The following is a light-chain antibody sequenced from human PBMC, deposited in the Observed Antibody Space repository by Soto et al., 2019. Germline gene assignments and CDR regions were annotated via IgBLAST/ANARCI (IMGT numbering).Light chain of an antibody. CDR1: KIGTKS. J-gene: IGLJ2*01. V-gene: IGLV3-21*02. CDR2: DDS. Sequence: SYELTQPPSVSVAPGQTARITCGGNKIGTKSVHWYQQKPGQAPVLVDFDDSDRPSGIPERFSGSNSGNTATLIISRVEAGDEADYYCQVWDSSTDQNVVFGGGTKLTVL. CDR3: QVWDSSTDQNVV.